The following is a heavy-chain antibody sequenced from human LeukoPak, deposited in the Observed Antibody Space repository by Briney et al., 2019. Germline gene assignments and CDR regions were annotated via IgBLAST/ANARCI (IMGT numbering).Heavy chain of an antibody. CDR3: ARAPNGGFLDY. J-gene: IGHJ4*02. CDR1: GFTFSSYA. D-gene: IGHD4-23*01. V-gene: IGHV3-30*04. CDR2: ISYDGSNK. Sequence: PGGSLRLSCAPSGFTFSSYAMHWVRQAPGKGLEWVAVISYDGSNKYYADSVKGRFTISRDNSKNTLYLQMNSLRAEDTAVYYCARAPNGGFLDYWGQGTLVTVSS.